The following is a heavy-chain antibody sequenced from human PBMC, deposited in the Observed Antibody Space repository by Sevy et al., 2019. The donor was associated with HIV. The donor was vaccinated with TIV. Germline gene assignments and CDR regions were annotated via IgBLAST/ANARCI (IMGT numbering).Heavy chain of an antibody. CDR2: LDPEDGET. CDR1: GHTLTEIS. J-gene: IGHJ4*02. CDR3: ATAREYYEDNSGYFDY. Sequence: ASVKVSCKVSGHTLTEISIHWVRQTPGRGLEWMGRLDPEDGETIYAQKFQGRITMTEDTSTDTAYLELSSLRSEDTAVYYCATAREYYEDNSGYFDYWGPGTLVTVSS. D-gene: IGHD3-22*01. V-gene: IGHV1-24*01.